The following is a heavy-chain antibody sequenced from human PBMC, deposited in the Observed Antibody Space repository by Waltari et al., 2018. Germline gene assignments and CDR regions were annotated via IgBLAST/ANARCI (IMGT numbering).Heavy chain of an antibody. J-gene: IGHJ6*03. D-gene: IGHD5-18*01. CDR3: ARDILHSFYYYMDV. CDR1: GGSMTSHY. V-gene: IGHV4-59*11. Sequence: QVQLQESGPGLVKPSETLSPTCTVSGGSMTSHYWSWIRQSPGKGLEWVGYVFHSGSTNYNPSLKSRVTMSLDTSKSQFSLRLTSVTPADTAVYYCARDILHSFYYYMDVWGKGTMVTVSS. CDR2: VFHSGST.